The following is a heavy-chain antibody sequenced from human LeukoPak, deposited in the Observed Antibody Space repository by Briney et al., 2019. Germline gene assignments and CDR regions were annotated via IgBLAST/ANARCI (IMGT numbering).Heavy chain of an antibody. CDR1: GGSISNYY. Sequence: SETLSLTCTVSGGSISNYYWSWIRQPAGTGLEWIGRIYSSGITNYNLSLSSRVTISVDMSKNQLSLRLRSVTAADTAVYFCARERVGFDSSGRGPRFHCWGQGTLVTVSS. D-gene: IGHD3-22*01. V-gene: IGHV4-4*07. CDR3: ARERVGFDSSGRGPRFHC. J-gene: IGHJ4*02. CDR2: IYSSGIT.